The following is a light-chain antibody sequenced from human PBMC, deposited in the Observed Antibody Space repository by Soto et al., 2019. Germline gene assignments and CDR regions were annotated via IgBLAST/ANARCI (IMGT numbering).Light chain of an antibody. CDR2: GAS. CDR1: QSVSSSF. V-gene: IGKV3-20*01. J-gene: IGKJ4*01. Sequence: EIVLTQSPGILSLSPGERATLSCRASQSVSSSFLDWYQQKPGQAPRLLIYGASSRATGIPDTFSGSGSGTDFTLTISRLEPEDFAVYYCQQYGSSPSALTFGGGTKVDIK. CDR3: QQYGSSPSALT.